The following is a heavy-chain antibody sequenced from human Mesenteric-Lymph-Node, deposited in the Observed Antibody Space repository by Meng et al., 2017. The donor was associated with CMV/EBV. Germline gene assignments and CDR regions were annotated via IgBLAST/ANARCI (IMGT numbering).Heavy chain of an antibody. Sequence: TVSVGSITSGGFYWAWIRQEPGKGLEWIGYKYYSGNTYYHPSLKRRLTISLDTSKNLLSLSLRSVTAADTAVYYCARIDYSSYVVDFWGQGTLVTVSS. CDR1: VGSITSGGFY. J-gene: IGHJ4*02. V-gene: IGHV4-31*03. D-gene: IGHD4-11*01. CDR2: KYYSGNT. CDR3: ARIDYSSYVVDF.